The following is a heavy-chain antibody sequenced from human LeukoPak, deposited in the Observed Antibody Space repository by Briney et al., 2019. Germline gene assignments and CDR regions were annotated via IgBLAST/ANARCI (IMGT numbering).Heavy chain of an antibody. CDR2: IKQDGSEK. CDR1: GFTFSSYW. CDR3: GRDASRSSGWPKY. V-gene: IGHV3-7*01. D-gene: IGHD6-19*01. Sequence: GGSLRLSCAASGFTFSSYWMSWVRQAPGKGLEWVANIKQDGSEKYYVDSVKGRFTISRDNAKNSLYLQMNSLRAEDTAVYYCGRDASRSSGWPKYWGQGTLVTVSS. J-gene: IGHJ4*02.